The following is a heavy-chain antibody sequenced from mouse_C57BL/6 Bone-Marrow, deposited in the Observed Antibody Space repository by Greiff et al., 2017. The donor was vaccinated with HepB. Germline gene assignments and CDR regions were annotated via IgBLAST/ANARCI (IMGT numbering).Heavy chain of an antibody. J-gene: IGHJ2*01. CDR1: GYTFTSYG. V-gene: IGHV1-81*01. Sequence: QVQLQQSGAELARPGASVKLSCKASGYTFTSYGISWVKQRTGQGLEWIGEIYPRSGNTYYNEKFKGKATLTADKSSSTAYMELRSLTSEDSAVYFFARGTLSYDYDGYYFDYWGQGTTLTVSS. D-gene: IGHD2-4*01. CDR2: IYPRSGNT. CDR3: ARGTLSYDYDGYYFDY.